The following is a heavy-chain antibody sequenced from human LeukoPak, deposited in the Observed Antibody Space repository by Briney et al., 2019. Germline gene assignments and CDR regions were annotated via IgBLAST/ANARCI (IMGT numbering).Heavy chain of an antibody. CDR1: DLPFTSYV. J-gene: IGHJ4*02. Sequence: GGPRRLSSAASDLPFTSYVMSGVRQAPGKGLDWFSAISRGGGTTYYADSVKGRFTISRDNSKNTLYLQMTSLRAEDTAVYYCAKTSRAYSNYDSPFDYWGQGTLVTVSS. CDR3: AKTSRAYSNYDSPFDY. CDR2: ISRGGGTT. D-gene: IGHD5-12*01. V-gene: IGHV3-23*01.